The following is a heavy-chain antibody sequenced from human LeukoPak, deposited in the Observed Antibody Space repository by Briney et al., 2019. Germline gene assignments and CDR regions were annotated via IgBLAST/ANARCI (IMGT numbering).Heavy chain of an antibody. Sequence: ASVKVSCKASGYTFTNFGISWVRQAPGQGLEWMGRINPNSGGTNYAQKFQGRVTMTRDTSISTAYMELSGLRSDDTAVYYCARSPYYYDSSGYYYLFDYWGQGTLVTVSS. V-gene: IGHV1-2*06. D-gene: IGHD3-22*01. CDR3: ARSPYYYDSSGYYYLFDY. CDR2: INPNSGGT. J-gene: IGHJ4*02. CDR1: GYTFTNFG.